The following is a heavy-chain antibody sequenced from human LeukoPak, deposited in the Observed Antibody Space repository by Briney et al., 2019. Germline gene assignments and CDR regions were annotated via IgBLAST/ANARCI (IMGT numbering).Heavy chain of an antibody. D-gene: IGHD6-19*01. J-gene: IGHJ4*02. CDR3: ARGLAVAGTS. V-gene: IGHV4-34*01. CDR1: GGSISSYY. CDR2: INHSGST. Sequence: PSETLSLTCTVSGGSISSYYWSWIRQPPGKGLEWIGEINHSGSTNYNPSLKSRVTISVDTSKNQFSLKLSSVTATDTAVYYCARGLAVAGTSWGQGTLVTVSS.